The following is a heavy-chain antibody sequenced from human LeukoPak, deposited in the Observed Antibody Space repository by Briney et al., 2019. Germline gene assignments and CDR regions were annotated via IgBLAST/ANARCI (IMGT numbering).Heavy chain of an antibody. V-gene: IGHV3-30-3*01. D-gene: IGHD3-10*01. CDR3: ARDLGSARSLTLGY. J-gene: IGHJ4*02. CDR1: GFTFGSHA. CDR2: ISHDGINK. Sequence: PGGSLRLSCAASGFTFGSHAMHWVRLAPGTGLEWVAVISHDGINKKYADSVKGRFTISRDNSKNTLYLQMNSLRPEDTAVYYCARDLGSARSLTLGYWGQGTLVTVSS.